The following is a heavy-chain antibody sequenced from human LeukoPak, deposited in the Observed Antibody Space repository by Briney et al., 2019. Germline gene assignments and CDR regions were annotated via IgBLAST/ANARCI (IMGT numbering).Heavy chain of an antibody. V-gene: IGHV4-59*01. CDR2: IYYSGST. Sequence: PSETLSLTCTVSGGSISSYYWSWIRQPPEKGLEWIGYIYYSGSTNYNPSLKSRVTISVDTSKNQFSLKLSSVTAADTAVYYCARAPIAAGGTENFDYWGQGTLVTVSS. J-gene: IGHJ4*02. CDR1: GGSISSYY. D-gene: IGHD6-13*01. CDR3: ARAPIAAGGTENFDY.